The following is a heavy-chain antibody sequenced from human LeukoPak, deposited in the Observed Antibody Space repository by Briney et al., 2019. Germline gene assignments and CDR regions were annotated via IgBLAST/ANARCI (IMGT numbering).Heavy chain of an antibody. CDR1: GGSISSPDYY. CDR3: ARDRHDYDYYGMDV. Sequence: PSQTLSLTWTVSGGSISSPDYYWSWIRQPPGMGLEWIGYIYYSGSTYYNPSLKSRLTISVDTSKNQLSLELTSVTAADTAVYYCARDRHDYDYYGMDVWGQGTTVTVSS. V-gene: IGHV4-30-4*01. D-gene: IGHD3-3*01. CDR2: IYYSGST. J-gene: IGHJ6*02.